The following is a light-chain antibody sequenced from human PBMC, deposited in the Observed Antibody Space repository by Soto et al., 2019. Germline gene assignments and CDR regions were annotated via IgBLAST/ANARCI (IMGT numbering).Light chain of an antibody. CDR1: SSDVGSYNF. Sequence: QSVLTQPASVSGSPGQSITISCTGTSSDVGSYNFVSWYQHHPGKAPKLIIYEVSNRPSGVSNRFSGSKSGNTASLTISGLQADDEADYYCSSYAGSSTYLFESATEVTVL. CDR2: EVS. V-gene: IGLV2-14*01. CDR3: SSYAGSSTYL. J-gene: IGLJ1*01.